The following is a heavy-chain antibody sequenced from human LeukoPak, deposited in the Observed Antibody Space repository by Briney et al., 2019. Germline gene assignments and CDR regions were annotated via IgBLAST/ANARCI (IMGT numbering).Heavy chain of an antibody. D-gene: IGHD6-19*01. CDR1: GGSFSGYF. Sequence: PSETLSLTYAVYGGSFSGYFWSWIRQSPGKGLEWIGEINHSGSTNYNPSLKSRVTISVDTSKNQFSLKLSSVTAADTAVYYCARGGRLVLSYWGQGTLVTVSS. V-gene: IGHV4-34*01. CDR3: ARGGRLVLSY. CDR2: INHSGST. J-gene: IGHJ4*02.